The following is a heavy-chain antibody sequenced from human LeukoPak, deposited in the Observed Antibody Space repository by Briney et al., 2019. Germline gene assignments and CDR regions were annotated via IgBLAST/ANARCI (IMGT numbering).Heavy chain of an antibody. CDR3: ARDGGQLGGDYDY. J-gene: IGHJ4*02. Sequence: GGSLRLSCAASGFTFSSYSMNWVRQAPGKGLEWVSSISSSSSYIYYADSVKGRFTISRDNAKNSLYLQMNSLRAEDTAVYYCARDGGQLGGDYDYWGQGTLVTVSS. D-gene: IGHD6-6*01. CDR2: ISSSSSYI. V-gene: IGHV3-21*01. CDR1: GFTFSSYS.